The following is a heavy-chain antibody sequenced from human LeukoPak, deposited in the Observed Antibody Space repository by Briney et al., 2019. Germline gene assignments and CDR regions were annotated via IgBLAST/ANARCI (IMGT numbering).Heavy chain of an antibody. Sequence: ASVKVSCKASGYTFTSYYMHWVRQAPGQGLEWMGIINPSGGSTSYARKFQGRVTMTRDTSTSTVYMELSSPRSEDTAVYYCARDGSITIFGVVNNFDYWGQGTLVTVSS. V-gene: IGHV1-46*01. CDR1: GYTFTSYY. D-gene: IGHD3-3*01. J-gene: IGHJ4*02. CDR3: ARDGSITIFGVVNNFDY. CDR2: INPSGGST.